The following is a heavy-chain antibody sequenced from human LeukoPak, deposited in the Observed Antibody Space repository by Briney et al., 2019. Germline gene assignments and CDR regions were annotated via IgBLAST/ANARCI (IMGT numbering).Heavy chain of an antibody. CDR2: FYSDGST. Sequence: GGSLRLSCAASGFTVSTNYMTWVRKAPGKWLEWVSVFYSDGSTYYADSVKGRFTISRENAKNSLYLQMNSLRAGDTAVYYCARMSPYYYYGMDVWGQGTTVTVSS. V-gene: IGHV3-66*01. CDR3: ARMSPYYYYGMDV. CDR1: GFTVSTNY. J-gene: IGHJ6*02.